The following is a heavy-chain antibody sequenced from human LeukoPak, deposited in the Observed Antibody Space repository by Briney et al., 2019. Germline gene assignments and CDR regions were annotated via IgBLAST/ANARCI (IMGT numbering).Heavy chain of an antibody. D-gene: IGHD3-16*01. Sequence: GGSLRLSCVASGFTLSSYSMNWVRQAPGKGLEWVSSINSDSSYIYYAVSVTGRFTISRDNAKNSLYLQMDSLRAEDTAVYYCTRSKFGGGGDYWGQGTLVSVSS. CDR1: GFTLSSYS. J-gene: IGHJ4*02. CDR3: TRSKFGGGGDY. V-gene: IGHV3-21*06. CDR2: INSDSSYI.